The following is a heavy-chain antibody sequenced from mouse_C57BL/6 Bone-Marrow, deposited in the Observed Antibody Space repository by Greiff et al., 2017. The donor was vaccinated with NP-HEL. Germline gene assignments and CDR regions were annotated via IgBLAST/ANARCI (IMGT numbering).Heavy chain of an antibody. D-gene: IGHD1-1*01. J-gene: IGHJ2*01. CDR1: GYTFTSYW. CDR3: AREDITTAVATDFDY. Sequence: QVQLQQPGAELVMPGASVKLSCKASGYTFTSYWMHWVKQRPGQGLEWIGELDPSDSYTNYNQKFKGKSTLTVDKSSSTAYMQLSSLTSEDSAVYYCAREDITTAVATDFDYWGQGTTLTVSS. CDR2: LDPSDSYT. V-gene: IGHV1-69*01.